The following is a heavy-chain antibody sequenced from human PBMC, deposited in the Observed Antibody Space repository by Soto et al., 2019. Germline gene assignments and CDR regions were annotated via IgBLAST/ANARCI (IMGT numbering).Heavy chain of an antibody. Sequence: QLQLQESGPGLVKPSETLSLTCTVSGGSISSSSYYWVCIRQPPGKGLEWIGSIYYTGSTYYNPSLKSPVTISVDTSKNQFSLKLSSVTAADTAVYYCARLSRLYYGMDVWGQGTTVTVSS. D-gene: IGHD6-25*01. CDR2: IYYTGST. CDR3: ARLSRLYYGMDV. CDR1: GGSISSSSYY. V-gene: IGHV4-39*01. J-gene: IGHJ6*02.